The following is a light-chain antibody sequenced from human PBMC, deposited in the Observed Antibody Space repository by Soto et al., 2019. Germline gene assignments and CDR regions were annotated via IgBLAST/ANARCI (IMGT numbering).Light chain of an antibody. CDR1: QSISSY. J-gene: IGKJ2*01. V-gene: IGKV1-39*01. CDR3: QQSYSTPYT. Sequence: DIQMTQSPSSLSASVGDRVTITCRASQSISSYLNWYQQKPGKAPKLLIYAASSLQSGVPSRFSDSGSVTDFTLTISRLQPEDFATYYCQQSYSTPYTFGEGTKLEIK. CDR2: AAS.